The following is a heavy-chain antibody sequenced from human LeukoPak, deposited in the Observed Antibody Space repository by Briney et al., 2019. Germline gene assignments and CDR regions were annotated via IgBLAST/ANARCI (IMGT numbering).Heavy chain of an antibody. CDR2: ISPGSSYK. CDR1: TFTFSDDY. D-gene: IGHD1-1*01. V-gene: IGHV3-11*05. J-gene: IGHJ4*02. CDR3: ATERRGTFDF. Sequence: GGSLRLSCTASTFTFSDDYMAWIRQAPGKGLEWVSSISPGSSYKYSADSVKGRFTISRDDAENSVYLQMNSLSVEDTAVHYCATERRGTFDFWGQGSLVTVSS.